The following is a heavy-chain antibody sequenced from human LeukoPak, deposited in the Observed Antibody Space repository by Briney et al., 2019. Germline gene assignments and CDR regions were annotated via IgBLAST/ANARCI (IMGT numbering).Heavy chain of an antibody. Sequence: SETLSLTCVVYGGSFSGYYWSWIRQPPGKGLEWIGEINHSGSTNYNPSLKSRLTISVDTSKNQFPLKLSSVTAADTAVYYCARHYGPWGQGTLVTVSS. J-gene: IGHJ5*02. CDR2: INHSGST. CDR3: ARHYGP. D-gene: IGHD3-16*01. CDR1: GGSFSGYY. V-gene: IGHV4-34*01.